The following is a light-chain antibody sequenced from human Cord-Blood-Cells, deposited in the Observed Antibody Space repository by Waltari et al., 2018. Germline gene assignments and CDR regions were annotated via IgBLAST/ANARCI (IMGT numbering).Light chain of an antibody. J-gene: IGKJ4*01. CDR2: GAS. V-gene: IGKV3-15*01. Sequence: EIVMTQSTAPLSVSPGERDTLSCRASRSVSSNLAWYQQKPGQAPRLLIYGASTRATGIPAMFSGSGSGTEFTLTISSLQSEDFAVYYCQQYNNWPLTFGGGTKVEIK. CDR1: RSVSSN. CDR3: QQYNNWPLT.